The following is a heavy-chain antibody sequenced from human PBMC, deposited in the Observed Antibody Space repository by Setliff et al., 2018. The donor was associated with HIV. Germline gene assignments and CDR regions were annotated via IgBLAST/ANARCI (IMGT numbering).Heavy chain of an antibody. CDR1: GGIFSTSS. CDR3: ARGVRVTVVQRGSSFDY. V-gene: IGHV1-69*13. J-gene: IGHJ4*02. D-gene: IGHD2-21*02. Sequence: SVKVSCKSSGGIFSTSSINWVRQAPGQGLEWMGVFNPIFTTPDYAQKFQDRVTMTADESTSTAYMELRGLTSEDTAVYFCARGVRVTVVQRGSSFDYWGQGTLVTVSS. CDR2: FNPIFTTP.